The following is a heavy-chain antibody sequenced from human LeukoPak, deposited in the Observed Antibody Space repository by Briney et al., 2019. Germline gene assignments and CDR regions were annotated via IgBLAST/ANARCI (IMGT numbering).Heavy chain of an antibody. J-gene: IGHJ4*02. Sequence: GRSLRLSCAASGFTFSSYGMHWVRQAPGKGLEWVSYISSSGSTIYYADSVKGRFTISRDNAKNSLYLQMNSLRAEDTAVYYCAGAGFWSGSIDYWGQGTLVTVSS. CDR1: GFTFSSYG. V-gene: IGHV3-48*04. CDR3: AGAGFWSGSIDY. CDR2: ISSSGSTI. D-gene: IGHD3-3*01.